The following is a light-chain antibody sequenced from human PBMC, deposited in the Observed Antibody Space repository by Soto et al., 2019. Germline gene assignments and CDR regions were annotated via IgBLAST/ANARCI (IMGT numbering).Light chain of an antibody. Sequence: DIQMTQSPSSLSASVGDRVTITCRASQSISTYLNWYQQKPGKAPKLLIHAASSLQSGVPSRFSASGSGTDFTLTISSLQPEDFAAYYCQQSYITPPLTFGGGTKVEIK. CDR1: QSISTY. CDR3: QQSYITPPLT. J-gene: IGKJ4*01. CDR2: AAS. V-gene: IGKV1-39*01.